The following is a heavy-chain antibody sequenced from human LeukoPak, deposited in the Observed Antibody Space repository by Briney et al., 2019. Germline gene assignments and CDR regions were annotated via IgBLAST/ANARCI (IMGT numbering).Heavy chain of an antibody. J-gene: IGHJ6*03. CDR3: ARALGPWGYYYYMDV. CDR1: GYTFTGYY. Sequence: ASVKVSCKASGYTFTGYYMHWVRQAPGQGLEWMGWINPNSGGTNYAQKLQGRVTMTTDTSTSTAYMELRSLRSDDTAVYYCARALGPWGYYYYMDVWGKGTTVTVSS. V-gene: IGHV1-2*02. CDR2: INPNSGGT. D-gene: IGHD7-27*01.